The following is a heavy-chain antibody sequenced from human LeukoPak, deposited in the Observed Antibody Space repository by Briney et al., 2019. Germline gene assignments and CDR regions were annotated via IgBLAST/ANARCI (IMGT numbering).Heavy chain of an antibody. CDR3: ARAGSGSGWYFDY. J-gene: IGHJ4*02. CDR2: ISPYNGNT. D-gene: IGHD6-19*01. Sequence: ASVTVSCKASGYAFTSVGISWVRRAPGQGLEWMGWISPYNGNTRFPQKFQVKVAMTTDTSTTTAYMELRGLRFNDTAVYYCARAGSGSGWYFDYWGQGTLVTVSS. CDR1: GYAFTSVG. V-gene: IGHV1-18*01.